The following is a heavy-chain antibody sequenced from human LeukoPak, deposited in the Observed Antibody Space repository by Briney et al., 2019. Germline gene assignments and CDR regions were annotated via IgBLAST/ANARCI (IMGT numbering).Heavy chain of an antibody. CDR2: IYYSGST. CDR1: GGSISSYY. V-gene: IGHV4-59*08. J-gene: IGHJ5*02. D-gene: IGHD3-10*01. Sequence: PSETLSLTCTVSGGSISSYYRSWIRQPPGKGLEWIGYIYYSGSTNYNPSLKSRVTISVDTSKNQFSLKLSSVTAADTAVYYCATLTYGSGSYYNPWGQGTLVTVSS. CDR3: ATLTYGSGSYYNP.